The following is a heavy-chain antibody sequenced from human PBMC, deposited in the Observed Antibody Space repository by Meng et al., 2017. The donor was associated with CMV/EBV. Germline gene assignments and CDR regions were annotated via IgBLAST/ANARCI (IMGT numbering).Heavy chain of an antibody. V-gene: IGHV1-2*02. CDR2: INPNSGGT. CDR1: FTGYY. CDR3: ARSGLRFLEWSHHWFDP. Sequence: FTGYYMHWVRQAPGQGLEWMGWINPNSGGTNYAQKFQGRVTMTRDTSISTAYMELSRLRSDDTAVYYCARSGLRFLEWSHHWFDPWGQGTLVTVSS. J-gene: IGHJ5*02. D-gene: IGHD3-3*01.